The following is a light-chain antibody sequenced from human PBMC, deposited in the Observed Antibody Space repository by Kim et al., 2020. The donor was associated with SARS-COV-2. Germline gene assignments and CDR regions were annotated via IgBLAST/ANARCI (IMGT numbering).Light chain of an antibody. CDR2: DAS. CDR3: QQRRSWPLA. Sequence: EIVLTQSPATLSLSPGERATLSCRASQSVSSYLAWYQQKPGQAPSLLIFDASNRATGIPARFSGSGSGTDFTLTISSLEPEDFAVYYWQQRRSWPLAFGGGTKVDIK. V-gene: IGKV3-11*01. J-gene: IGKJ4*01. CDR1: QSVSSY.